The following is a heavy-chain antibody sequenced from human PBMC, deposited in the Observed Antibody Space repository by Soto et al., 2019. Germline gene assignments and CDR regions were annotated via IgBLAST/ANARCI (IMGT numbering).Heavy chain of an antibody. J-gene: IGHJ6*03. D-gene: IGHD1-1*01. Sequence: AASVKVSCKASGGTFSSYTISWVRQAPGQGLEWMGRIIPILGIANYAQKFQGRVTITADKSTSTAYMELSSLRSEDTAVYYCARDRGYWNDGRYYYYYMDVWGKGTTVTVSS. V-gene: IGHV1-69*04. CDR3: ARDRGYWNDGRYYYYYMDV. CDR2: IIPILGIA. CDR1: GGTFSSYT.